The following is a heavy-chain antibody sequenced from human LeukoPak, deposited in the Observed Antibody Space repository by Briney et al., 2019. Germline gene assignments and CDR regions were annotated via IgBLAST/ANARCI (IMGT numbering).Heavy chain of an antibody. J-gene: IGHJ6*03. V-gene: IGHV3-23*01. D-gene: IGHD3-10*01. CDR1: GFTLSSYA. CDR3: AKARYGSGSYSIYYYYMDV. CDR2: ISGSGGST. Sequence: GGSLRLSCAASGFTLSSYAMSWVRQAPGKGLEWVSAISGSGGSTYYADSVKGRFTISRDNSKNTLYLQMNSLRAEDTAVYYCAKARYGSGSYSIYYYYMDVWGKGTTVTISS.